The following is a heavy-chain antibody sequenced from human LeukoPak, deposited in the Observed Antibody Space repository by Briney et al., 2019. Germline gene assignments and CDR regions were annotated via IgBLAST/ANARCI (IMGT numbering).Heavy chain of an antibody. D-gene: IGHD6-19*01. Sequence: GGSLRLSCAASGFTFSSYGMHWVRQAPGKGLEWVAVISYDGSNKYYADSVKGRFTISRDNSKNTLHLQMNSLRAEDTAVYYCAKYVAVAGFAYWGQGTLVTVSS. J-gene: IGHJ4*02. CDR2: ISYDGSNK. CDR3: AKYVAVAGFAY. CDR1: GFTFSSYG. V-gene: IGHV3-30*18.